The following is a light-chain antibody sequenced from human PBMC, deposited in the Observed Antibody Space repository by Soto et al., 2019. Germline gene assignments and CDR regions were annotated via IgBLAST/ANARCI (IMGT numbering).Light chain of an antibody. CDR2: SDN. CDR1: SSNIGTYS. Sequence: QSVLTQPPSASGTPGQRVTISCSGSSSNIGTYSVSWYQQFPGTAPRLLIYSDNQRPSGVPDRFSASKSGASASLAISGLQSEDEADYYCFSYTSSGTYVFGTGTKV. J-gene: IGLJ1*01. V-gene: IGLV1-44*01. CDR3: FSYTSSGTYV.